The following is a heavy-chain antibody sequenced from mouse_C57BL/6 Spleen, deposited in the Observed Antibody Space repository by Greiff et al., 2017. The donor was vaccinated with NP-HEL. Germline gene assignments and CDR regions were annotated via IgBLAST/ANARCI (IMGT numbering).Heavy chain of an antibody. CDR2: IYPGSGST. D-gene: IGHD2-2*01. J-gene: IGHJ3*01. CDR3: ARRGYDRAWFAY. V-gene: IGHV1-55*01. Sequence: QVQLQQPGAELVKPGASVKMSCKASGYTFTSYWITWVKQRPGQGLEWIGDIYPGSGSTNYNEKFKSKAILTVDTSSSTAYMQLSSLTSEDSAVYYCARRGYDRAWFAYWGQGTLVTVSA. CDR1: GYTFTSYW.